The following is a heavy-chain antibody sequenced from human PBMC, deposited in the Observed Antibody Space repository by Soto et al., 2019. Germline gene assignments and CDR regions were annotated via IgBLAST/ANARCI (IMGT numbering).Heavy chain of an antibody. CDR1: GYSFTNND. CDR2: MNPGSGDT. J-gene: IGHJ5*02. CDR3: ARMATFGSLNWFDP. D-gene: IGHD3-16*01. V-gene: IGHV1-8*01. Sequence: VSVKVSCKASGYSFTNNDVSWVRQATGQGLEWMGWMNPGSGDTGYAQKFQGRVTMTRDISTATAYMELSSLRSDDTATYYCARMATFGSLNWFDPWGQGTLVTVSS.